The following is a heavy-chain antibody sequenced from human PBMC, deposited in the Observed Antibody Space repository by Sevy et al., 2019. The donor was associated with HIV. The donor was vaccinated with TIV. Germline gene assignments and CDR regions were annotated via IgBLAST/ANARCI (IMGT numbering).Heavy chain of an antibody. D-gene: IGHD3-3*01. Sequence: GGSLRLSCTSSGLTFRDFGISWFRQAPGKGLEWVSFIRSNAYGETAQYATAVKDRFTISRDDSKGIAYLQMNSLKIEAKAMYFCSGAPTYDFWIDSWGRGTLVTVSS. V-gene: IGHV3-49*03. CDR3: SGAPTYDFWIDS. CDR2: IRSNAYGETA. J-gene: IGHJ4*02. CDR1: GLTFRDFG.